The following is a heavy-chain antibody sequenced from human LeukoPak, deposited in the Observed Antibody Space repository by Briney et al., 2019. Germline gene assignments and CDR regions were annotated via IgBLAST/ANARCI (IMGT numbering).Heavy chain of an antibody. V-gene: IGHV4-39*07. CDR1: GVSISSSNSY. CDR2: IYYSGST. CDR3: ARVHYDSSGYYYIPYYYYYYMDV. D-gene: IGHD3-22*01. Sequence: SETLSLTCTVSGVSISSSNSYWGWIRQPPGKGLEWIGSIYYSGSTYYNPSLKSRVTISVDTSKNQFSLKLSSVTAADTAVYYCARVHYDSSGYYYIPYYYYYYMDVWGKGTTVTVSS. J-gene: IGHJ6*03.